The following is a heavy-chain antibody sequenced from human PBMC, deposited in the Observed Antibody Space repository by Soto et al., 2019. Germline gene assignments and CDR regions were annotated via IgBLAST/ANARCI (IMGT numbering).Heavy chain of an antibody. CDR2: ISYDGSNK. V-gene: IGHV3-30*18. D-gene: IGHD1-26*01. Sequence: VQLVESGGGVVQPGRSLRLSCAASGFTFSSYGMHWVRQAPGKGLEWVAVISYDGSNKYYADSVKGRFTISRDNSKNTLYLQMNSLRAEDTAVYYCAKGGHEHYYYYYMDVWGKGTTVTVSS. CDR1: GFTFSSYG. CDR3: AKGGHEHYYYYYMDV. J-gene: IGHJ6*03.